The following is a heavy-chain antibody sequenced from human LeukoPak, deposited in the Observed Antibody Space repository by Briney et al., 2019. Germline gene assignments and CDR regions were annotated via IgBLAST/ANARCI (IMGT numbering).Heavy chain of an antibody. CDR1: GGSISSYY. Sequence: SETLSLTCTVSGGSISSYYWSWIRQPPGKGLEWIGYIYYSGSTNYNPSLKSRATLSVDTSKNQFSLKLSSVTAADTAVYYCARDWNGSGKAAINYYYYYYMDVWGKGTTVTVSS. D-gene: IGHD3-10*01. CDR3: ARDWNGSGKAAINYYYYYYMDV. V-gene: IGHV4-59*01. CDR2: IYYSGST. J-gene: IGHJ6*03.